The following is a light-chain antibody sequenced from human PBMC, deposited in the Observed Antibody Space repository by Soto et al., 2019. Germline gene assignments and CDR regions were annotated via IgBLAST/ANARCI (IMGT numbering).Light chain of an antibody. V-gene: IGKV3-11*01. J-gene: IGKJ5*01. CDR2: DAS. CDR1: QNIDSD. CDR3: QQRSNWPSIT. Sequence: EIVLTQSPATLSLSPGERATLSCRASQNIDSDLAWYQQRPGQPPRLLIYDASNRAPGIPARFGGSGSGADFTLSISSLEPEDFAVYYCQQRSNWPSITFGQGTRPEVK.